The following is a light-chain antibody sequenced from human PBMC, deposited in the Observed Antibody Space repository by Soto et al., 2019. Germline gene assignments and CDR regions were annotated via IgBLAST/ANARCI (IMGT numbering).Light chain of an antibody. CDR1: SRDVGGYNY. CDR2: DVS. J-gene: IGLJ1*01. V-gene: IGLV2-14*01. Sequence: QSVLTQPSPLSGSPGQSITISCTGTSRDVGGYNYVSWYQQHPGKAPKLMIYDVSNRPSGVSNRFFGSKSGNTASLTISGLQAEDEADYYCSSYTSSSTLDVFGTGTKV. CDR3: SSYTSSSTLDV.